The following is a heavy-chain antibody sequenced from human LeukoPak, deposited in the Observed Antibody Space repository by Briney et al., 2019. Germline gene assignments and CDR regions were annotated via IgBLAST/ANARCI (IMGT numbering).Heavy chain of an antibody. V-gene: IGHV3-23*01. J-gene: IGHJ4*02. CDR2: ISDNAAYR. Sequence: GGSLRLSCAASGFTFSTYSMNWVREAPGKGLGWVSSISDNAAYRYYADSVKGRFTISRDNSMNTLYLQMNTLTADDTAVYYCAKHLGGGYGQDYWGQGTLVTVSS. CDR1: GFTFSTYS. CDR3: AKHLGGGYGQDY. D-gene: IGHD2-15*01.